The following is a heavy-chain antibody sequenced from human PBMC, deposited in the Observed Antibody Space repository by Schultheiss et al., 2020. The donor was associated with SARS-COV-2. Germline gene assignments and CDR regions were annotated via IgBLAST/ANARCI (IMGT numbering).Heavy chain of an antibody. D-gene: IGHD3-22*01. V-gene: IGHV3-7*03. Sequence: GGSLRLSCAASGFTFSSYWMSWVRQAPGKGLEWVANIKQDGSEKYYVDSVKGRFTISRDNAKNSLYLQMNSLRAEDTAVYYCARANYDSSGYYGVDDAFDIWGQGTMVTVSS. J-gene: IGHJ3*02. CDR1: GFTFSSYW. CDR3: ARANYDSSGYYGVDDAFDI. CDR2: IKQDGSEK.